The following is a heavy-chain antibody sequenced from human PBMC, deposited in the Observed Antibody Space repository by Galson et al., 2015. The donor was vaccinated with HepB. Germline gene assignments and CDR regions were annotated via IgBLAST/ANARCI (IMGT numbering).Heavy chain of an antibody. Sequence: SLRLSCAASGFTFSSYAMSWVRQAPGQGLEWVSPISSSGDSTFYADSVKGRFTISRDNSKNTLYLQMNSLRAEDTAIYYCTKGGRGNYGDYWGQGTLVTVSS. V-gene: IGHV3-23*01. D-gene: IGHD1-26*01. CDR3: TKGGRGNYGDY. CDR2: ISSSGDST. CDR1: GFTFSSYA. J-gene: IGHJ4*02.